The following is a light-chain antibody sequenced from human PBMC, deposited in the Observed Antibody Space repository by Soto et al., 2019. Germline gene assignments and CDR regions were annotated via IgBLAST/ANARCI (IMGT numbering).Light chain of an antibody. CDR2: WAS. V-gene: IGKV4-1*01. J-gene: IGKJ1*01. Sequence: DIVRTQSPDSLAVPLGGRATNNCKSSQNNKNYLAWYQQKAGQPPKLIIDWASTRASGVPDRFSGSGSGTDFTLTISSLQAEYVAVYYCQHYYNSWTFGQGTKVDIK. CDR1: QNNKNY. CDR3: QHYYNSWT.